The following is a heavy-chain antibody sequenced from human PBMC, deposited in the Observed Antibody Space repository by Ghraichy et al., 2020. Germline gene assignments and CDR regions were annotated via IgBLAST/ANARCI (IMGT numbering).Heavy chain of an antibody. D-gene: IGHD3-22*01. CDR1: GGSFSGYY. CDR2: INHSGST. CDR3: ARGYENVIVVITSHGCWFDP. V-gene: IGHV4-34*01. J-gene: IGHJ5*02. Sequence: SETLSLTCAVYGGSFSGYYWSWIRQPPGKGLEWIGEINHSGSTNYNPSLKSRVTISVDTSKNQFSLKLSSVTAADTAVYYCARGYENVIVVITSHGCWFDPWGQGTLVTVSS.